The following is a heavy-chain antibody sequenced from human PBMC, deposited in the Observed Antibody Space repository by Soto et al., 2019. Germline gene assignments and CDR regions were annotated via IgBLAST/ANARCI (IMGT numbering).Heavy chain of an antibody. D-gene: IGHD6-19*01. CDR3: AKDHSSGCADY. CDR2: ISYDGSNK. Sequence: QVQLVESGGGVVQPGRSLRLSCAASGFTFSSYGMHWVRQAPGKGLEWVAVISYDGSNKYYADSVKGRFTISRDNSKNTLYLQMNSLRAEDTAVYYCAKDHSSGCADYWRQGTLVTVSS. J-gene: IGHJ4*02. CDR1: GFTFSSYG. V-gene: IGHV3-30*18.